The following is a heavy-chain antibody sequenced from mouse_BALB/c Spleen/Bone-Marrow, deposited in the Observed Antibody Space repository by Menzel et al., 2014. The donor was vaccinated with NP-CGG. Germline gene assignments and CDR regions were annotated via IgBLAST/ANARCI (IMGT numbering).Heavy chain of an antibody. CDR1: GYTFSSYW. V-gene: IGHV1-9*01. Sequence: QVQLKESGAELMKPGASVKISRKATGYTFSSYWIEWVRQRPGHGLEWIGEILPGSGSTNYNEKFKGKATFTADTSSNTAYMQLSSLTSEDSAVYYCARCYYGSSYFAYWGQGTLVTVSA. CDR2: ILPGSGST. J-gene: IGHJ3*01. D-gene: IGHD1-1*01. CDR3: ARCYYGSSYFAY.